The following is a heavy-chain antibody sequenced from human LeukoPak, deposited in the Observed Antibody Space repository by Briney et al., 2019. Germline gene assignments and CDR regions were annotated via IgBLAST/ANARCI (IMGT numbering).Heavy chain of an antibody. CDR1: GFTFSDYY. D-gene: IGHD5-24*01. Sequence: GGSLRLSCAASGFTFSDYYMSWIRQAPGKGLEWVSYISSSGSTISYADSVKGRFTISRDNAINSLYLQMNSLRVEDTAVYYCARYRDGYTYFDYWGQGTLVTVSS. CDR3: ARYRDGYTYFDY. J-gene: IGHJ4*02. CDR2: ISSSGSTI. V-gene: IGHV3-11*04.